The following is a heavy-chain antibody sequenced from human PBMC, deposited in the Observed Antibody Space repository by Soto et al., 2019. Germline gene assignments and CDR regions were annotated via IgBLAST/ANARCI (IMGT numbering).Heavy chain of an antibody. CDR1: GFTFDDYA. Sequence: EVQLVESGGGLVQPGRSLRLSCAASGFTFDDYAMHWVRQAPGKGLEWVSGISWNSGRIGYADSVKGRFTISRDNAKNSLYLQMNSLRAEDTALYYCAKDMGQHQEGICDYWGQGTLVTVSS. J-gene: IGHJ4*02. CDR3: AKDMGQHQEGICDY. V-gene: IGHV3-9*01. CDR2: ISWNSGRI. D-gene: IGHD6-13*01.